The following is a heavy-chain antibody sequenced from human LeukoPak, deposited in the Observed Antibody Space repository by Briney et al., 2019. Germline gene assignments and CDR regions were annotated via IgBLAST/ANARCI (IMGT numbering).Heavy chain of an antibody. D-gene: IGHD3-16*01. CDR3: ARDHGPGGGRFDP. V-gene: IGHV4-38-2*02. J-gene: IGHJ5*02. Sequence: KASGTLSLTCTVSGYSISSGYYWGWIRQPPGKGLEWIGSIYHSGSAYYSPSLKSRVTISVDTSKNQFSLKLSSVTAADTAVYYCARDHGPGGGRFDPWGQGTLVAVSS. CDR1: GYSISSGYY. CDR2: IYHSGSA.